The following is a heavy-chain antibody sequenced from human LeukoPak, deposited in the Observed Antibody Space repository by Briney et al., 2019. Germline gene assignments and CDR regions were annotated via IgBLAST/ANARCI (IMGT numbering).Heavy chain of an antibody. CDR1: GGTFSSYA. CDR3: ARDPAGVPAATRNPPRPRVYYMDV. V-gene: IGHV1-69*05. Sequence: GASVKVSCKASGGTFSSYAISWVRQAPGQGLEWMGGIIPIFGTANYAQKFQGRVTMTTDTSTSTAYMELRSLRSDDTAVYYCARDPAGVPAATRNPPRPRVYYMDVWGKGTTVTVSS. CDR2: IIPIFGTA. J-gene: IGHJ6*03. D-gene: IGHD2-2*01.